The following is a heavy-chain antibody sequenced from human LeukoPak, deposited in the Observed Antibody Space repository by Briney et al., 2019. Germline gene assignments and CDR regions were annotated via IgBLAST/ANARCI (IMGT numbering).Heavy chain of an antibody. Sequence: GRSLRLSCAASGFTFDDYAMHWVRQAPGKGLEWVSGISWNSGSIGYADSVKGRFTISRDYAKNSLYLQMNSLRAEDTALYYCAKELSVAGTTNFDYWGQGTLVTVSS. CDR1: GFTFDDYA. CDR2: ISWNSGSI. J-gene: IGHJ4*02. V-gene: IGHV3-9*01. CDR3: AKELSVAGTTNFDY. D-gene: IGHD6-19*01.